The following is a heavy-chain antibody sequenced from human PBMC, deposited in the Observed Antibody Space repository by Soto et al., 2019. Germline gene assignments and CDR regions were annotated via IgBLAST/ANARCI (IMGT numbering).Heavy chain of an antibody. D-gene: IGHD2-8*01. CDR2: INHSGST. CDR1: GGSFSGYY. J-gene: IGHJ4*02. V-gene: IGHV4-34*01. Sequence: SETLSLTCAVYGGSFSGYYWSWIRQPPGKGLEWIGEINHSGSTNYNPSLKSRVTISVDTSKNQFSLKLSSVTAADTAVYYCASHKRASTKGFRAVAHFDYWGQGTLVTVS. CDR3: ASHKRASTKGFRAVAHFDY.